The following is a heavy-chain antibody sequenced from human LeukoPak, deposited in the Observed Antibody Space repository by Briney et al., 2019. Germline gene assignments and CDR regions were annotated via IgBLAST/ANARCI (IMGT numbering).Heavy chain of an antibody. V-gene: IGHV3-30*02. CDR2: IRYDGNNK. Sequence: GGSLRLSCAASGFTFSSYWMSWVRQAPGKGLEWVAFIRYDGNNKLYADSMKGRFTISRDNSKNTLYLHINSLRAEDTAVYYCVKDNPLDQWGQGTLVIVSS. D-gene: IGHD1-14*01. J-gene: IGHJ5*02. CDR3: VKDNPLDQ. CDR1: GFTFSSYW.